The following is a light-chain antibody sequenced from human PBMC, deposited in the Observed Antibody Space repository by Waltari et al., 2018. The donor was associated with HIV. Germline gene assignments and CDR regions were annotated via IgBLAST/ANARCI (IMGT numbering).Light chain of an antibody. J-gene: IGLJ2*01. CDR1: SGSIASNN. Sequence: NFMLTQPHSVSESPGKTVTISCTRSSGSIASNNVQWYHQRPGSAPATVIYEGNQRPSGFSSRFSGSIVSSSNSASLTISVLKTADGADYYCQSYDSSIVVFGGGTKLTVL. CDR2: EGN. CDR3: QSYDSSIVV. V-gene: IGLV6-57*04.